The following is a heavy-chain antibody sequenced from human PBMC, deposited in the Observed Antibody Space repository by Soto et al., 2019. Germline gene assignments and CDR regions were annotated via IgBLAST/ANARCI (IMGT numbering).Heavy chain of an antibody. CDR1: GYTFTNYG. J-gene: IGHJ4*02. CDR2: ISAYNGNT. Sequence: ASVKVSCKASGYTFTNYGVSWVRQAPGQGLEWMGWISAYNGNTNYAQKLQGRVTMTTDTSTSTAYMELRSLRSDDTAVYYCARSYRGNYFDYWGQGTLVTVSS. CDR3: ARSYRGNYFDY. D-gene: IGHD3-16*02. V-gene: IGHV1-18*01.